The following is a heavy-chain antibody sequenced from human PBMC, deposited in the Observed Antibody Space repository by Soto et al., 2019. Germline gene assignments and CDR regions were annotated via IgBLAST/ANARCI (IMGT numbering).Heavy chain of an antibody. CDR3: ARDVGEYSYGLYYHYGMDV. CDR1: GYTFTTYD. J-gene: IGHJ6*02. D-gene: IGHD5-18*01. V-gene: IGHV1-8*01. CDR2: MNPNGGKT. Sequence: QVQLIQSGAEVKKPGASVKVSCKASGYTFTTYDINWVRQAPGQGLEWMGWMNPNGGKTEYAQKFQGRVTMTRNTSLSTAYMEVRSLTSEDTAVYYCARDVGEYSYGLYYHYGMDVWGQGTTVIVSS.